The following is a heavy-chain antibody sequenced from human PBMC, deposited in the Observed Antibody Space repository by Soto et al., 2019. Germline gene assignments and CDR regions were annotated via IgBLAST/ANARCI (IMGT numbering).Heavy chain of an antibody. CDR3: ARDLGKGNGPFDY. Sequence: QVQLVESGGGVVQPGRSLRLSCAASGFGFSNYGMHWVRQAPGKGLEWVAVIWHDGSNKYYAESVKGRFTISRDNPKNKLYLQLNSLRAEDTAVYYCARDLGKGNGPFDYWGQGTLVTVSS. V-gene: IGHV3-33*01. D-gene: IGHD7-27*01. CDR1: GFGFSNYG. CDR2: IWHDGSNK. J-gene: IGHJ4*02.